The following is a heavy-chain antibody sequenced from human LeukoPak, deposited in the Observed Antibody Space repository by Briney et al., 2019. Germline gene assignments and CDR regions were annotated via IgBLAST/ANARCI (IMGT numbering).Heavy chain of an antibody. CDR1: AGTFSSYA. CDR2: IIPIFGTA. CDR3: AREAGVPAAIPPYYYYMDV. V-gene: IGHV1-69*05. D-gene: IGHD2-2*02. J-gene: IGHJ6*03. Sequence: SVKPSCKPSAGTFSSYAISWVRQAPGQGLEWMGWIIPIFGTANYAQKFQGRVTITTDESTSTAYMELSSLRSEDTAVYYCAREAGVPAAIPPYYYYMDVWGKGTTVTVSS.